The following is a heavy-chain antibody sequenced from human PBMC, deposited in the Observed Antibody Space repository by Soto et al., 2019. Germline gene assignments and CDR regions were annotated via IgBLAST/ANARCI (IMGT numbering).Heavy chain of an antibody. CDR2: ISAYNGNT. D-gene: IGHD6-13*01. Sequence: ASVKVSCKASGYTFTSYGISWVRQAPGQGLEWMGWISAYNGNTNYAQKLQGRVTMTTDTSTSTAYMELRSLRSDDTAVYYCARDLVGIAAAGTDYYYGMDVWGQGTTVTVSS. CDR1: GYTFTSYG. CDR3: ARDLVGIAAAGTDYYYGMDV. J-gene: IGHJ6*02. V-gene: IGHV1-18*01.